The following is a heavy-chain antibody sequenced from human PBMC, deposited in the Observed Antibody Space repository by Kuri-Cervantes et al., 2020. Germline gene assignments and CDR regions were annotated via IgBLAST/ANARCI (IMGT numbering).Heavy chain of an antibody. D-gene: IGHD6-19*01. CDR3: ARDTSYSSGWSS. CDR2: IWYDGSNK. J-gene: IGHJ4*02. CDR1: GHTFTSYY. V-gene: IGHV3-33*01. Sequence: SCKASGHTFTSYYMHWVRQAPGKGLEWVAVIWYDGSNKYYADSVKGRFTISRDNSKNTLYLQMNSLRAEDTAVYYCARDTSYSSGWSSWGQGTLVTVSS.